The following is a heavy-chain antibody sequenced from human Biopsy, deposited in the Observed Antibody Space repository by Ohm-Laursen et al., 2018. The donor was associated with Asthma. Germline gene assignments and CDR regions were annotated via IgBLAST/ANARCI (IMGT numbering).Heavy chain of an antibody. D-gene: IGHD1-20*01. CDR2: ISYDGTNK. CDR3: ARDLRSDNWNPWGMDV. CDR1: GFTFSDYD. J-gene: IGHJ6*02. Sequence: SLRLSCSAASGFTFSDYDMHWVRQAPGKGLEWVAVISYDGTNKDYADSVKGRFTFSRDNSQNTLSLEMNSLRVEDTAVYYCARDLRSDNWNPWGMDVWGLGTTVTVAS. V-gene: IGHV3-30-3*01.